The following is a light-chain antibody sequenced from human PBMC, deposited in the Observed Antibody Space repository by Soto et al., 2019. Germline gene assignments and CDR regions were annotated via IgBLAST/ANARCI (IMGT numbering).Light chain of an antibody. J-gene: IGKJ4*01. V-gene: IGKV2-28*01. CDR3: MQALQTPLT. Sequence: DIVMTQSPLSLPVTPGEPASISCRSSQSLLHSNGYNYLDWYLQKPGQSPQLLIYLGSNRASGGPARFSGSGSGTDFTLKISRVEAEDVGVYYCMQALQTPLTFGGGTKVEI. CDR1: QSLLHSNGYNY. CDR2: LGS.